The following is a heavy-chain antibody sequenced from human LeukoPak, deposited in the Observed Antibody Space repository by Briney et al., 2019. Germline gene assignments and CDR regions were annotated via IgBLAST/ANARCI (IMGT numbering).Heavy chain of an antibody. Sequence: PGGSLRLSCAGSGFTFSSSAISWVRQAPGKGLEWVSAISGGGSTTFYADSVKGRFTISRDNSKNTLYLQMNSLRAEDTAVYYCAKDVRYSSSWYESLAPIQYYFDYWGQGTLVTVSS. CDR3: AKDVRYSSSWYESLAPIQYYFDY. V-gene: IGHV3-23*01. J-gene: IGHJ4*02. CDR2: ISGGGSTT. CDR1: GFTFSSSA. D-gene: IGHD6-13*01.